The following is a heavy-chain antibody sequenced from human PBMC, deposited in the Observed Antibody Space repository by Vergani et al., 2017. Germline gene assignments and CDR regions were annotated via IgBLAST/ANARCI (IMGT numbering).Heavy chain of an antibody. CDR1: GYTFTSYG. Sequence: QVQLVQSGAEVKKPGASVKVSCKASGYTFTSYGISWVRQAPGQGLEWMGWISAYNGNTNYAQKLQGRVTMTTATSTSTAYMELRILRSDDTAVYYCARVPQMVYCSSTSCYIPQDNWFDPWGQGTLVTVSS. D-gene: IGHD2-2*02. CDR3: ARVPQMVYCSSTSCYIPQDNWFDP. J-gene: IGHJ5*02. V-gene: IGHV1-18*01. CDR2: ISAYNGNT.